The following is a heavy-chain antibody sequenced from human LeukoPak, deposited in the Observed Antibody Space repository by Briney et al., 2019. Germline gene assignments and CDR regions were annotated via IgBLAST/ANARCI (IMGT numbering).Heavy chain of an antibody. CDR2: INAGNGNT. J-gene: IGHJ6*02. CDR1: AFIFTTYA. D-gene: IGHD3-9*01. Sequence: ASVTVSFKASAFIFTTYAIHWVRQAPGQRLEWMGWINAGNGNTKYSQTLQGRVTLSRDTSASTAYMELSSLRSEDTAVYYCAREHDILTGYGMDVWGQGTTVTVSS. V-gene: IGHV1-3*01. CDR3: AREHDILTGYGMDV.